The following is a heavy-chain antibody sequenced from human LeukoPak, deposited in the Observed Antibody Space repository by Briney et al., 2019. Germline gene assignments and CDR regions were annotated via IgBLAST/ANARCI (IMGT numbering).Heavy chain of an antibody. CDR1: GYTFTGYY. CDR2: INPNSGGT. V-gene: IGHV1-2*02. D-gene: IGHD3/OR15-3a*01. Sequence: GASVNVSCKASGYTFTGYYMHWVRQAPGQGLEWMGWINPNSGGTNYAQKSQGRVTMARDTSISTAYMELSRLRSDDTAVYYCARVGWTTFDYWGQGTLVTVSS. CDR3: ARVGWTTFDY. J-gene: IGHJ4*02.